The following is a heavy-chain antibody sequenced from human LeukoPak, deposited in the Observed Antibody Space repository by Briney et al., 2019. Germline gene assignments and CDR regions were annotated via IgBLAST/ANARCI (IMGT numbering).Heavy chain of an antibody. V-gene: IGHV3-74*01. CDR3: ARDWWFDP. Sequence: GGSLRLSCAVSGFTLSNCWMHWVRQAPGKRLGWVSRINSDGSSTSYADSVKGRFTISRDNAKNTLYLQMNSLRAEDTAVYYCARDWWFDPWGQGTLVTVSS. CDR1: GFTLSNCW. J-gene: IGHJ5*02. CDR2: INSDGSST.